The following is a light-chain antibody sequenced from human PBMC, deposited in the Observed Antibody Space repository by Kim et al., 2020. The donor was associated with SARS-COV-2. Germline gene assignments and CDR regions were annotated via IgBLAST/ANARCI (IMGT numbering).Light chain of an antibody. CDR1: QLISSN. Sequence: ASVGDRITINCRASQLISSNLNWYQQKSGKAPNLLIYAASSLQSGVPSRFSATGSGTDFTLIISSLQPDDLATYYCQQGYSIPYTFGQGTKVDIK. J-gene: IGKJ2*01. CDR3: QQGYSIPYT. CDR2: AAS. V-gene: IGKV1-39*01.